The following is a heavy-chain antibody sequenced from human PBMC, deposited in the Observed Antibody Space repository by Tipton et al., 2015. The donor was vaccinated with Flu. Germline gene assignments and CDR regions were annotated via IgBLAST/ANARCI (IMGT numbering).Heavy chain of an antibody. CDR1: GGSISSYY. J-gene: IGHJ2*01. CDR2: IYYSGST. Sequence: TLSLTCTVSGGSISSYYWSWIRQPPGKGLEWIGYIYYSGSTNYNPSLKSRVTISVDTSKNQFSLQLSPVPAADKAVYYCARVSSSSSWSQDWYFDLWGRGTLVTVSS. D-gene: IGHD6-13*01. CDR3: ARVSSSSSWSQDWYFDL. V-gene: IGHV4-59*01.